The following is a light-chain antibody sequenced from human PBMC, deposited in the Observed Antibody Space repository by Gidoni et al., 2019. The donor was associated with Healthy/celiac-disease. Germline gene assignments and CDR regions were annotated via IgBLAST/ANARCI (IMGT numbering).Light chain of an antibody. CDR2: ASF. CDR3: QQSYSTPMYS. V-gene: IGKV1-39*01. CDR1: QSISSY. J-gene: IGKJ2*03. Sequence: DIQMTQSPSSLSASVGERVTITCRVSQSISSYLNWYQQIPGKAPKLLIYASFSLQRGVPSSFSGSVSGTDFTLTISSLQPEDCATYYCQQSYSTPMYSFGQGTKLEIK.